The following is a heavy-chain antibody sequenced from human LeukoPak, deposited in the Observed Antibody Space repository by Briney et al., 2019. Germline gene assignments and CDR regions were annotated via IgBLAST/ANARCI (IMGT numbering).Heavy chain of an antibody. CDR3: ARVSIDPSRYCSGGSCYSDRYYGMDV. CDR1: GGSISSGDYY. V-gene: IGHV4-30-4*01. CDR2: ICYSGST. Sequence: SQTLSLTCTVSGGSISSGDYYWSWIRQPPGKGLEWIGYICYSGSTYYNPSLKSRVTISVDTSKNQFSLKLSSVTAADTAVYYCARVSIDPSRYCSGGSCYSDRYYGMDVWGQGTTVTVSS. J-gene: IGHJ6*02. D-gene: IGHD2-15*01.